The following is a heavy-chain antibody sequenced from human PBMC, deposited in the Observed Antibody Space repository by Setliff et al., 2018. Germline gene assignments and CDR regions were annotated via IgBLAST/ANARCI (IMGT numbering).Heavy chain of an antibody. J-gene: IGHJ3*02. V-gene: IGHV1-3*01. CDR1: GYTFTDYA. D-gene: IGHD3-3*01. CDR3: ARDRYYNSWSGTSITAPHDAFDI. CDR2: INPGNGNT. Sequence: VQVSCKASGYTFTDYAMHWVRQAPGQRLEWMGWINPGNGNTKYSQKFQGRVTITRDTSASTAYMELSSLRSEDTAVYYCARDRYYNSWSGTSITAPHDAFDIWGQGTMVTVSS.